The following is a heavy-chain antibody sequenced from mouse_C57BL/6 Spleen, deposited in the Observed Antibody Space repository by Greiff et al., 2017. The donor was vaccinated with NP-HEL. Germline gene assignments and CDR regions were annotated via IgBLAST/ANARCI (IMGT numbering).Heavy chain of an antibody. J-gene: IGHJ3*01. D-gene: IGHD2-4*01. V-gene: IGHV1-80*01. CDR2: IYPGDGDT. CDR1: GYAFSSYW. Sequence: QVHVKQSGAELVKPGASVKISCKASGYAFSSYWMNWVKQRPGKGLEWIGQIYPGDGDTNYNGKFKGKATLTADKSSSTAYMQLSSLTSEDSAVYFCARSGGLRPFAYWGQGTLVTVSA. CDR3: ARSGGLRPFAY.